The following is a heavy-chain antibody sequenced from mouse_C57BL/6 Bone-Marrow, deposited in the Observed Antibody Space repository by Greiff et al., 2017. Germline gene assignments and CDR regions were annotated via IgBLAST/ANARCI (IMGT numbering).Heavy chain of an antibody. J-gene: IGHJ3*01. D-gene: IGHD2-13*01. Sequence: VQLQQSGAELVRPGTSVKVSCKASGYAFTNYLIEWVKQRPGQGLEWIGVINPGSGGTNYNEKFKGKATLTADKASSTAYMQLSSLTSEDSAVYFCARSKDCDSWFAYWGQRTLVTVSA. CDR3: ARSKDCDSWFAY. V-gene: IGHV1-54*01. CDR2: INPGSGGT. CDR1: GYAFTNYL.